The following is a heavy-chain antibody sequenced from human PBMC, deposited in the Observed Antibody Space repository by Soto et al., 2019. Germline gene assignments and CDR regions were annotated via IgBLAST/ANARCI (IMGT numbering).Heavy chain of an antibody. CDR3: ARGGGVVVPAASGVYYYYGMDV. D-gene: IGHD2-2*01. J-gene: IGHJ6*02. Sequence: QVQLVQSGAEVKKPGSSVKVSCKASGGTFSSYAISWVRQAPGPGLEWLGGIIPIFGTANYVQKFQGRVTIAADESTSTAYMELISLRSEDTAVYYCARGGGVVVPAASGVYYYYGMDVCGQGTTVTVSS. CDR1: GGTFSSYA. V-gene: IGHV1-69*01. CDR2: IIPIFGTA.